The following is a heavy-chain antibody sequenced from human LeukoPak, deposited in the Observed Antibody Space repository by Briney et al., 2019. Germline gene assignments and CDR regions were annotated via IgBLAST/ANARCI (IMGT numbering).Heavy chain of an antibody. V-gene: IGHV3-11*04. CDR1: GFTFSDSY. CDR3: AREKVIQGRNWFDP. J-gene: IGHJ5*02. CDR2: ISSSGSTK. Sequence: PGGSLRLSCAASGFTFSDSYMSSIRQAPGKGLGWDSYISSSGSTKYYADSVKGRFTISRDNAKNSLYLQMNNPRAEDTAVYYGAREKVIQGRNWFDPWGQGTRVTVSS. D-gene: IGHD3-10*01.